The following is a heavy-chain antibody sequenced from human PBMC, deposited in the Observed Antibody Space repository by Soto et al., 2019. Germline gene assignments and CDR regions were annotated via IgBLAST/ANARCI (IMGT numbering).Heavy chain of an antibody. D-gene: IGHD2-15*01. Sequence: QVQLVQSGAEVKKPGASVKVSCKASGYTFTSYGISWVRQAPGQGLEWMGWISAYNGNTNYAQKLQGRVTMTTDTSTSTAYMELRSLRSGDTAVYYCARDRYCSGGSCYSLAVDYWGQGTLVTVSS. CDR3: ARDRYCSGGSCYSLAVDY. V-gene: IGHV1-18*01. CDR1: GYTFTSYG. J-gene: IGHJ4*02. CDR2: ISAYNGNT.